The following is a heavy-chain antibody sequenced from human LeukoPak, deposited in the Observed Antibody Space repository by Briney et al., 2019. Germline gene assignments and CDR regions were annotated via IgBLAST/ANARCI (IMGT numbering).Heavy chain of an antibody. V-gene: IGHV1-2*02. D-gene: IGHD3-3*01. CDR3: ARGPHLLLRFLEWLPLDY. J-gene: IGHJ4*02. CDR1: GYTFTGYY. Sequence: GASVKVSCKTSGYTFTGYYIHWVRQAPGQGLEWMGWINPNNDYTYYAPSFQGRVTMTRDTSISTAYMELSRLRSDDTAVYYCARGPHLLLRFLEWLPLDYWGQGTLVTVSS. CDR2: INPNNDYT.